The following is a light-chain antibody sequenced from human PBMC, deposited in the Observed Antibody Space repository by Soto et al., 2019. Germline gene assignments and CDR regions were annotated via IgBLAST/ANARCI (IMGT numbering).Light chain of an antibody. J-gene: IGKJ4*01. CDR2: AAS. V-gene: IGKV1-5*01. Sequence: DIQLIQSPATLSASVGDRITITCRASENIFKFLAWYQQRSGRAPNLLIYAASDLETGVPSRFSGRGSGTEFTLTIDSLQPDDSATYYCQHYDTQSITFDGGTKVDVK. CDR1: ENIFKF. CDR3: QHYDTQSIT.